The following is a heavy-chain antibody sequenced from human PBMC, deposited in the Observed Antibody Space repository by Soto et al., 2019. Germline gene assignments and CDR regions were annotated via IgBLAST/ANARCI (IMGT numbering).Heavy chain of an antibody. D-gene: IGHD3-3*01. J-gene: IGHJ3*02. CDR2: IYHSGST. Sequence: QVQLQESGPGLVKPSGTLSLTCAASGGSISSSNWWSWVRQPPGKGLEWIGEIYHSGSTNYNPSLKSRVTISVDKSKNQFSLKLSSVTAADTAVYYCARDSREGPEHDFDAFDIWGQGTMVTVSS. V-gene: IGHV4-4*02. CDR3: ARDSREGPEHDFDAFDI. CDR1: GGSISSSNW.